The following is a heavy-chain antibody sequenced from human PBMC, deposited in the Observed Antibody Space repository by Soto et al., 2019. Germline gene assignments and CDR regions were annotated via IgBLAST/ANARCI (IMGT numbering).Heavy chain of an antibody. V-gene: IGHV4-34*01. CDR1: GGSFSGYY. Sequence: SETLSLTCAVYGGSFSGYYWSWIRQPPGKGLEWIGEINHSGSTNYNPSLKSRVTISVDTSKNQFSLKLSSVTAADTAVYYCASTPGRSGYYTGTYPHFDYWGQGTLVTVSS. D-gene: IGHD3-3*01. J-gene: IGHJ4*02. CDR3: ASTPGRSGYYTGTYPHFDY. CDR2: INHSGST.